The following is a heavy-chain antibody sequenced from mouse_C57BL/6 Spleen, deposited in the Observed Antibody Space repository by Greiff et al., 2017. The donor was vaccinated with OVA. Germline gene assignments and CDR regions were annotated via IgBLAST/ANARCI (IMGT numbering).Heavy chain of an antibody. D-gene: IGHD1-1*01. V-gene: IGHV1-50*01. CDR3: ARNYGSSTGY. Sequence: QVQLQQSGAELVKPGASVKLSCKASGYTFTSYWMQWVKQRPGQGLEWIGEIDPSDSYTNYNQKFKGKATLTVDTSSSTAYMQLSSLTSEDSAVYYCARNYGSSTGYWGQGTTLTVSS. CDR1: GYTFTSYW. CDR2: IDPSDSYT. J-gene: IGHJ2*01.